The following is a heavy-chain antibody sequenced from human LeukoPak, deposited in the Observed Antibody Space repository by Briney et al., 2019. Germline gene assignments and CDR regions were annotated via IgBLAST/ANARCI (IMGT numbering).Heavy chain of an antibody. CDR2: IRYDGSNK. CDR1: GFTFSSYG. J-gene: IGHJ4*02. Sequence: GSLRLSCAASGFTFSSYGMHWVRQAPGKGLEWVAFIRYDGSNKYYADSVKGRFTISRDNSKNTLYLQMNSLRAEDTAVYYCAKIALWFGELSVDFDYWGQGTLVTVSS. CDR3: AKIALWFGELSVDFDY. V-gene: IGHV3-30*02. D-gene: IGHD3-10*01.